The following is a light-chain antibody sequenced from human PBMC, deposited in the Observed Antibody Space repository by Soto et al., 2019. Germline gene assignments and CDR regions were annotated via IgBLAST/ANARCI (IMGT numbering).Light chain of an antibody. V-gene: IGKV3D-7*01. CDR3: QQYNSYLIT. Sequence: PGERVTLSCRASQGVSSSYLTWYQHKPGQAPRLLIYGASTRATCIPARFSGSGSGTDFTLTISSLQPDDFATYYCQQYNSYLITFGQGTRLEIK. CDR2: GAS. CDR1: QGVSSSY. J-gene: IGKJ5*01.